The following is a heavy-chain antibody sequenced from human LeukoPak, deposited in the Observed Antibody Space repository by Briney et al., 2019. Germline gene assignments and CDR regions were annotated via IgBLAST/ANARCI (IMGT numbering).Heavy chain of an antibody. CDR3: TRGLSRAYYYNGMDV. V-gene: IGHV3-49*04. Sequence: GGSLRLSCTASGYTFANDAVSWVRQAPGKGLEWVGFIRSKVYAGTAQYAASVKGRFTISRDDSKSIAYLQMNSLKIEDTAVYYCTRGLSRAYYYNGMDVRGQGTTVTVSS. D-gene: IGHD2-2*01. J-gene: IGHJ6*02. CDR1: GYTFANDA. CDR2: IRSKVYAGTA.